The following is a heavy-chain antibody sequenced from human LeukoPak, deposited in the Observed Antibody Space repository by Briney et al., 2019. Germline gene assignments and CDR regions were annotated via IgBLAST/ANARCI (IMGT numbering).Heavy chain of an antibody. CDR2: ISSSSSYI. CDR1: GFTFISYS. Sequence: PGGSLRLSCAASGFTFISYSVNWVRQAPGKGLEWVSSISSSSSYIYYADSVKGRFTISRVNAKNSLYLQMNSLRAEDTAVYYCARAFGGHDEWYYFDYWGQGTLVTVSS. CDR3: ARAFGGHDEWYYFDY. D-gene: IGHD5-12*01. V-gene: IGHV3-21*01. J-gene: IGHJ4*02.